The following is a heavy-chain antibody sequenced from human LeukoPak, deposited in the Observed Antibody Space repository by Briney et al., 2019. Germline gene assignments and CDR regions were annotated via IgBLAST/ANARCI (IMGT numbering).Heavy chain of an antibody. CDR2: IYYSGST. CDR3: ARESDWAFDY. J-gene: IGHJ4*02. CDR1: GGSISSDSYY. V-gene: IGHV4-39*02. D-gene: IGHD3/OR15-3a*01. Sequence: SETLSLTCTVSGGSISSDSYYWAWIRQPPGKGLEWIASIYYSGSTYYNPSLKSRVTISVDTSRNQFSLKLNSVTAADTAVHYCARESDWAFDYWGQGTLVTVSS.